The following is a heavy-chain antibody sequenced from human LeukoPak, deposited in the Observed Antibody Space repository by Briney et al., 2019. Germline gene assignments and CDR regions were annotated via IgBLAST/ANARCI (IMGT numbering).Heavy chain of an antibody. CDR2: ISGSGGST. V-gene: IGHV3-23*01. Sequence: GGSLRLSCAASGFTFSSYEMNWVRQAPGKGLEWVSGISGSGGSTYYADSVKGRFTISRDNSKNTLYLQMNSLRVEDTAVYYCAKSEQSVLQNYYMDVWGKGTTVTISS. D-gene: IGHD1/OR15-1a*01. J-gene: IGHJ6*03. CDR3: AKSEQSVLQNYYMDV. CDR1: GFTFSSYE.